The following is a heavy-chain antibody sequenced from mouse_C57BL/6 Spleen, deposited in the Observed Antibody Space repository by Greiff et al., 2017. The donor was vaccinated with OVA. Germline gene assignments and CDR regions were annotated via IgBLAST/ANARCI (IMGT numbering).Heavy chain of an antibody. Sequence: QVHVKQSGPGLVQPSQSLSITCTVSGFSLTSYGVHWVRQSPGKGLEWLGVIWRGGSTDYNAAFMSRLSITKDNSKSQVFFKMNSLQADDTAIYYGAKNGNYYGSSYWYFDVWGTGTTVTVSS. CDR2: IWRGGST. CDR3: AKNGNYYGSSYWYFDV. CDR1: GFSLTSYG. V-gene: IGHV2-5*01. J-gene: IGHJ1*03. D-gene: IGHD1-1*01.